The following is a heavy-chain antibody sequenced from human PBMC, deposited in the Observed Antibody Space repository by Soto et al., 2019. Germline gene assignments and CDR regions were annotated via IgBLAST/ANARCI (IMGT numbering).Heavy chain of an antibody. D-gene: IGHD1-20*01. CDR1: VYSFTSYW. V-gene: IGHV5-51*01. J-gene: IGHJ3*02. CDR2: IYPGDSDT. Sequence: PGESLKISCKGSVYSFTSYWIGWVRQMPGKGLEWMGIIYPGDSDTRYSPSFQGQVTISADKSISTAYLQWSSLKASDTAMYYCARHRSPGGITGRGYAFDIWGQETMVTVSS. CDR3: ARHRSPGGITGRGYAFDI.